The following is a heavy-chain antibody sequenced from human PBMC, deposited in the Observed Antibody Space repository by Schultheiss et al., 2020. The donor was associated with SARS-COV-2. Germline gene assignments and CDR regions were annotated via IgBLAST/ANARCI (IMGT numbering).Heavy chain of an antibody. CDR2: IYHSGST. D-gene: IGHD3-10*01. Sequence: SETLSLTCTVSGGSISSSSYYWGWIRQPPGKGLEWIGSIYHSGSTNYNSSLKSRVTISVDKSKNQISLKLSSVTAADTAVYYCARASSASYYASFDYWGQGTLVTVSS. V-gene: IGHV4-39*07. J-gene: IGHJ4*02. CDR1: GGSISSSSYY. CDR3: ARASSASYYASFDY.